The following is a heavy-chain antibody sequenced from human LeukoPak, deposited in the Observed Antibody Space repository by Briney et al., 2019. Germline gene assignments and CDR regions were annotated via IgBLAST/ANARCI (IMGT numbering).Heavy chain of an antibody. D-gene: IGHD1-26*01. V-gene: IGHV3-23*01. CDR3: ARDKDGSHWGPQNWFDP. CDR1: GFTFSRLA. Sequence: GGSLRLSCAASGFTFSRLAMTWVRQAPGKGLEWVSTISASGPYYADAVRGRFTISRDNSRNTLSLQMDSLRAEDTAVYYCARDKDGSHWGPQNWFDPWGQGTLVTVSS. CDR2: ISASGP. J-gene: IGHJ5*02.